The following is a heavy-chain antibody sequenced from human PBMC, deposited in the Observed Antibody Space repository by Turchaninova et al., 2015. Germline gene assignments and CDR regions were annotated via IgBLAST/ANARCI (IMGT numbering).Heavy chain of an antibody. J-gene: IGHJ4*02. CDR3: ASISGRYWGGGSCSHVDTSMGY. CDR2: IYYSGST. V-gene: IGHV4-39*01. CDR1: GASISSSSYN. D-gene: IGHD2-15*01. Sequence: CTVSGASISSSSYNWAWIRQPPGKGLEWFGSIYYSGSTYYNPTLKSRVTISVDTSKNQFSLRLSSVTAADTAVYYCASISGRYWGGGSCSHVDTSMGYWGQGAPVTVSS.